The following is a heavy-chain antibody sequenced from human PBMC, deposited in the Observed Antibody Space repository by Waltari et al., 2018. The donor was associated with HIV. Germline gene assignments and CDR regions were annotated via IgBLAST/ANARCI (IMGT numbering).Heavy chain of an antibody. CDR3: ARRTAVHSGNFDY. CDR1: GFTFANYA. D-gene: IGHD4-17*01. CDR2: ITGSGAAT. J-gene: IGHJ4*02. Sequence: EVQLVESGGGLVQPGGSLRLSCAASGFTFANYAMSWVRQAPGRGLDGVSAITGSGAATDYADSVRGRFTISRDNSKNTVYLEMNSLEAEDTAVYYCARRTAVHSGNFDYWGQGTLVTVSS. V-gene: IGHV3-23*04.